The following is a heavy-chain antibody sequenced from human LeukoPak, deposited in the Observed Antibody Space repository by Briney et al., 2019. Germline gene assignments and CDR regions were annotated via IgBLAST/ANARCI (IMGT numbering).Heavy chain of an antibody. CDR1: GGSFSGYY. D-gene: IGHD4-4*01. J-gene: IGHJ5*02. Sequence: KASETLSLTCAVYGGSFSGYYWSWIRQPPGKGLEWIGEINHSGSTNYNPSLKSRVTISVDTSKNQFSLKLSSVTAADTAVYCCARGPYSNYIASWFDPWGQGTLVTVS. V-gene: IGHV4-34*01. CDR2: INHSGST. CDR3: ARGPYSNYIASWFDP.